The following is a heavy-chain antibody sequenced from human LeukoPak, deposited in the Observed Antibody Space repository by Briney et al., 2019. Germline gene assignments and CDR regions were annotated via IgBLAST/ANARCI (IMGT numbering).Heavy chain of an antibody. Sequence: ASVRVSFKASGYTFTGYGICWVRPAPGQGLEWMGWISIYNGNTNYSQKFQGRVTITTDTSTNTASMDVRSLRSDDTAVYYCARDLNFGDYGPLDWYFDVWGRGTLVTVSS. CDR1: GYTFTGYG. J-gene: IGHJ2*01. CDR3: ARDLNFGDYGPLDWYFDV. V-gene: IGHV1-18*01. CDR2: ISIYNGNT. D-gene: IGHD4-17*01.